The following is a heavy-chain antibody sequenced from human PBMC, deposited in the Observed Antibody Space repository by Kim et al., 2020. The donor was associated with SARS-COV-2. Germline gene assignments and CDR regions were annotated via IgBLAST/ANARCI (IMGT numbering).Heavy chain of an antibody. V-gene: IGHV3-11*06. CDR3: ASSSGLVVPAAHDYGMDV. Sequence: KGRFTISRDNAKNSLYLQMNSLRAEDTAVYYCASSSGLVVPAAHDYGMDVWGQGTTVTVSS. D-gene: IGHD2-2*01. J-gene: IGHJ6*02.